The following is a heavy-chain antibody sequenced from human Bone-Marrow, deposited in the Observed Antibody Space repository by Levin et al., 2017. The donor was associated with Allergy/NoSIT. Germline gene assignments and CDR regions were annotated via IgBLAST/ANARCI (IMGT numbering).Heavy chain of an antibody. CDR3: ARIPTGYGAAWYGDDNDY. V-gene: IGHV1-46*01. CDR1: GYTFTSYY. CDR2: INPSGGTT. J-gene: IGHJ4*02. D-gene: IGHD6-19*01. Sequence: ASVKVSCKASGYTFTSYYLHWVRQAPGQGLEWMGLINPSGGTTSYAPQFQGRVTMTRDTSTSTVYMELTSLQSDDTAVYYCARIPTGYGAAWYGDDNDYWGQGTLVTVSS.